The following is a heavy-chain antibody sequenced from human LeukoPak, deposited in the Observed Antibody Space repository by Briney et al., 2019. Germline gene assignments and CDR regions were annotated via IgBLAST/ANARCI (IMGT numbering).Heavy chain of an antibody. CDR3: ARGFPYYDFWSGYSDDY. CDR2: IWYDGSNK. D-gene: IGHD3-3*01. Sequence: GGSLRLSCAASGFTFSSYGMHWVRQAPGKGLEWVAVIWYDGSNKYCADSVKGRFTISRDNSKNTLYLQMNSLRAEDTAVYYCARGFPYYDFWSGYSDDYWGQGTLVTVSS. V-gene: IGHV3-33*01. J-gene: IGHJ4*02. CDR1: GFTFSSYG.